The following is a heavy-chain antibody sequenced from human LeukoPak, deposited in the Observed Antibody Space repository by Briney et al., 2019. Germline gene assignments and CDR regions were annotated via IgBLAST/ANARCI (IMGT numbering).Heavy chain of an antibody. CDR1: GFTFSSYA. J-gene: IGHJ4*02. V-gene: IGHV3-23*01. CDR3: AKVGSHSSSWNPFVY. D-gene: IGHD6-13*01. CDR2: ISGSGGST. Sequence: GGSLRLSCAASGFTFSSYAMSWVRQAPGKGLEWVSAISGSGGSTYYADSVKGRFTISRDNSKNTLYLQMNSLRAEDTAVYYCAKVGSHSSSWNPFVYWGQGTLVTVSS.